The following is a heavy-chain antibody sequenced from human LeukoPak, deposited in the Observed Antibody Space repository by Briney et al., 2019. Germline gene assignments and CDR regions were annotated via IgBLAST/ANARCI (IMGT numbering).Heavy chain of an antibody. V-gene: IGHV3-30-3*01. D-gene: IGHD2-2*01. CDR2: ISYDGSKK. CDR1: GFTFSSYA. J-gene: IGHJ4*02. CDR3: ARAPQYVFYLDY. Sequence: GGSLRLSCACSGFTFSSYAIHWGRPAPSKGLEWVAVISYDGSKKYYADSVKGRFTISRDNSKNTLYLQMNSLRAEDTAVYYCARAPQYVFYLDYWGQGTLVTVSS.